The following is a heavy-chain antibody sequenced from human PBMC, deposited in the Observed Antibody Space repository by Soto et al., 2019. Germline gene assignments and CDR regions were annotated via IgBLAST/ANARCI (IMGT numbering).Heavy chain of an antibody. J-gene: IGHJ4*02. CDR3: ARSVAVPGAHIDF. CDR1: GSSISGSY. D-gene: IGHD6-19*01. CDR2: VYYTGST. Sequence: SETLSLTCSVSGSSISGSYWSWIRQSPGKGLEWLGYVYYTGSTNYSPSLRSRVSISVDTSKNGFSLRLSSVTAADTAVYFCARSVAVPGAHIDFWGQGTQVTVSS. V-gene: IGHV4-59*01.